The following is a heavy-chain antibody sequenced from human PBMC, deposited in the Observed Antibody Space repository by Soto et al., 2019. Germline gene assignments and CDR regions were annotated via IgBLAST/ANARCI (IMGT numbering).Heavy chain of an antibody. CDR2: IYYSGST. V-gene: IGHV4-30-4*01. Sequence: PSETLSLTCTVSGGSISSGDYYGSWIRPPPGKGLEWIGYIYYSGSTYYNPSLKSRVTISVDTSKNQFSLKLGSVTAADTAVYYCARDAPGYRYYYYGMDVWGQGTTVTVSS. CDR3: ARDAPGYRYYYYGMDV. D-gene: IGHD5-18*01. J-gene: IGHJ6*02. CDR1: GGSISSGDYY.